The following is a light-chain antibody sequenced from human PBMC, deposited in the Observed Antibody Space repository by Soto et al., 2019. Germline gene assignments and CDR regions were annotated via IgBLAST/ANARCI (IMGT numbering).Light chain of an antibody. J-gene: IGKJ4*01. Sequence: DIQMTQSPSTLSASVGDRVTITCRASRSISNWLAWYQQRPGIAPKLLIFDASILQSGVPSRFSGSGSGTELTLSISLLQTDDFATYYCQQYGSFSPITFGGGTKVEI. CDR3: QQYGSFSPIT. CDR2: DAS. V-gene: IGKV1-5*01. CDR1: RSISNW.